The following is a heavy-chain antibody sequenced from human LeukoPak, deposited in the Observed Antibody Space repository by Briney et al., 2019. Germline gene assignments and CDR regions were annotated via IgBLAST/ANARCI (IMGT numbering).Heavy chain of an antibody. CDR2: INLNSGGT. D-gene: IGHD5-24*01. CDR3: AREWEMATTGD. V-gene: IGHV1-2*02. Sequence: ASVKVSCKASGHTFTGYYMHWVRQAPGQGLEWMGWINLNSGGTNYAQKFQGRVTMTRDTSISTAYMELSRLRSDDTAVYYCAREWEMATTGDWGQGTLVTVSS. CDR1: GHTFTGYY. J-gene: IGHJ4*02.